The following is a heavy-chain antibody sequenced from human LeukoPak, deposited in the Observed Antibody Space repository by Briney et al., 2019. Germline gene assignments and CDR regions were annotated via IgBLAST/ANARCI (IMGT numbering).Heavy chain of an antibody. J-gene: IGHJ3*02. CDR1: GFTFSSYG. Sequence: GGSLRLSCAASGFTFSSYGMHWVRQAPGKGLEWVAVISYDGSNKYYADSVKGRFTISRDNSKNTLYLQMNSLRAEDTAVYYCRSLIAARQDAFDIRGQGTMVTVSS. CDR3: RSLIAARQDAFDI. CDR2: ISYDGSNK. V-gene: IGHV3-30*03. D-gene: IGHD6-6*01.